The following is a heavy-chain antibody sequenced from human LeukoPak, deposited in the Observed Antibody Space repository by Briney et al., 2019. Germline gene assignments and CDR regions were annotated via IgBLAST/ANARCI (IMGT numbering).Heavy chain of an antibody. Sequence: PSETLSLTCTVSGGSISSSSYYWGWIRQPPGKGLEWIGSIYYSGSTYYNPSLKSRVTISVDTSKNQFSLKLSSVTAAATAVYYCARDLGGYKPFDPWGQGTLVTVSS. J-gene: IGHJ5*02. V-gene: IGHV4-39*07. CDR2: IYYSGST. CDR3: ARDLGGYKPFDP. CDR1: GGSISSSSYY. D-gene: IGHD5-18*01.